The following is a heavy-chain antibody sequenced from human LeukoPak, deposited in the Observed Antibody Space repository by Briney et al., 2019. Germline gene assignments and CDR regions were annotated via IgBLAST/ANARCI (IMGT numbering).Heavy chain of an antibody. CDR3: ARGPNRYYFDY. CDR2: IYYSGRT. D-gene: IGHD2/OR15-2a*01. J-gene: IGHJ4*02. Sequence: SETLSLACTVSGGSISSYYWSWIRQPPGKGLEWTGYIYYSGRTNYNPSLKSRVTISVDTSKNQFSLKLSSVTAADTAVYYCARGPNRYYFDYWGQGTLVTVSS. V-gene: IGHV4-59*01. CDR1: GGSISSYY.